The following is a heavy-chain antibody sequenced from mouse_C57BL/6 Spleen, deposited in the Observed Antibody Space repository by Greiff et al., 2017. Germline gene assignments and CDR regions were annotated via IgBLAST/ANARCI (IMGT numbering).Heavy chain of an antibody. CDR3: ATGNLLRSDAMDC. Sequence: QVHVKQPGAELVRPGSSVKLSCKASGYTFTSYWMDWVKQRPGQGLEWIGNIYPSDSETHYNQKFKDKATLTVDKSSSTAYMQLSSLTSEDSAVYYCATGNLLRSDAMDCWGQGTSVTVSS. D-gene: IGHD2-10*01. CDR1: GYTFTSYW. V-gene: IGHV1-61*01. J-gene: IGHJ4*01. CDR2: IYPSDSET.